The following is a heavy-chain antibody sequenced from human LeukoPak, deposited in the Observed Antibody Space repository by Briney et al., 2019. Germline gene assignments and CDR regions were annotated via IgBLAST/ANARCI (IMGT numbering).Heavy chain of an antibody. Sequence: GSLRLSCAASGFTFSRYWLSSVRPAPGKGLERVANIKQDGSEKYYVDSVKGRFTTSRDNAKNSLYLQINSLTAEDTAVYYCARIPEVVPAATYYFDYWGQGTLVTVSS. CDR2: IKQDGSEK. CDR1: GFTFSRYW. CDR3: ARIPEVVPAATYYFDY. D-gene: IGHD2-2*01. J-gene: IGHJ4*02. V-gene: IGHV3-7*03.